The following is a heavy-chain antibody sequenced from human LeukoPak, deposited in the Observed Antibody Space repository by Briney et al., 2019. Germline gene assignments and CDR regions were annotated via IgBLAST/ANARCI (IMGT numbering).Heavy chain of an antibody. V-gene: IGHV3-48*02. Sequence: PGGSLRLSCAASGFSFNTYRMNWVRQAPGKGLEWLSYISSTGNTIYYADSVKGRFTISRDNAKNSLYLQMNSLRDDDTAVYYCARNYYDSGTYYTPYYYGMDVWGQGTTVTVS. CDR1: GFSFNTYR. CDR2: ISSTGNTI. J-gene: IGHJ6*02. CDR3: ARNYYDSGTYYTPYYYGMDV. D-gene: IGHD3-10*01.